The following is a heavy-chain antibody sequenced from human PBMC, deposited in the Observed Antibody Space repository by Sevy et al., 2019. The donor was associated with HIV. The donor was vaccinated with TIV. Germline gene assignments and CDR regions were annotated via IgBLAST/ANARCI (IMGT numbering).Heavy chain of an antibody. CDR1: GFTFSNYA. V-gene: IGHV3-30*04. CDR2: ISHDEIHK. J-gene: IGHJ4*02. Sequence: GGSLRLSCTAYGFTFSNYAVHWVRQAPGKGLEWVAIISHDEIHKDFADSVRGRFSISRDTSKNTIYLQMNSLRPEDTAVYYCARDLPHLQPWEPSRGSDFWGQGTLVTVSS. D-gene: IGHD3-16*01. CDR3: ARDLPHLQPWEPSRGSDF.